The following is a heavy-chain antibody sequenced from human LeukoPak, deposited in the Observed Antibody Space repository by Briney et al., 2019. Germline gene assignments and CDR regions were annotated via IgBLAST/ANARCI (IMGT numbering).Heavy chain of an antibody. CDR3: ARVTMVRGESRQYGVDV. D-gene: IGHD3-10*01. V-gene: IGHV3-11*06. Sequence: PGGSLRLSCAASGFTFSDYYMSWIRQAPGKGLEWVSYISSSSSYTNYADSVEGRFTISRDNAKTSLYLQMNSLGAGDTAVYYCARVTMVRGESRQYGVDVWGQGTTVTVSS. J-gene: IGHJ6*02. CDR2: ISSSSSYT. CDR1: GFTFSDYY.